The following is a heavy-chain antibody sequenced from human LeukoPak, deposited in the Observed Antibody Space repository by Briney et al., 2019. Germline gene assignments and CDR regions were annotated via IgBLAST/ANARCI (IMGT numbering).Heavy chain of an antibody. V-gene: IGHV3-21*01. Sequence: PGGSLRLSCAASGFTFDDYAMHWVRQAPGKGLEWVSSISSSSSYIYYADSVKGRFTISRDNAKNSLYLQMNSLRAEDTAVYYCASNLIAAAPYGYWGQGTLVTVSS. CDR1: GFTFDDYA. CDR2: ISSSSSYI. CDR3: ASNLIAAAPYGY. D-gene: IGHD6-13*01. J-gene: IGHJ4*02.